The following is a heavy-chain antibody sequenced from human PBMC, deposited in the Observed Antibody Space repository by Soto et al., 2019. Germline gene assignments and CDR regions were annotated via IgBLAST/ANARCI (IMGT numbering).Heavy chain of an antibody. J-gene: IGHJ6*02. CDR1: GFTFSSYA. D-gene: IGHD2-2*01. CDR3: ARVRVPAAISADYYYGMDV. Sequence: QVQLVESGGGVVQPGRSLRLSCAASGFTFSSYAMHWVRQAPGKGLEWVAVISYDGSNKYYADSVKGRFTISRDNSKNXLXPQMNSLRAEDTAVYYCARVRVPAAISADYYYGMDVWGQGTTVTVSS. CDR2: ISYDGSNK. V-gene: IGHV3-30-3*01.